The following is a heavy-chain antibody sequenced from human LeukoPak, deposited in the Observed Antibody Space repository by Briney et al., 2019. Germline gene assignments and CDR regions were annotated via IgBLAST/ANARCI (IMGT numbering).Heavy chain of an antibody. CDR1: VGTFSIYA. CDR3: AGSYCGGDCHRGYYYYGMDV. Sequence: SVKVSCKASVGTFSIYAISWVRQAPGQGLEWMGRIIPIFGIANYAQKFQGRVTITADKSTSTAYMEVSSLRSEDTGVYYCAGSYCGGDCHRGYYYYGMDVWGQGTTVTVPS. CDR2: IIPIFGIA. J-gene: IGHJ6*02. V-gene: IGHV1-69*04. D-gene: IGHD2-21*02.